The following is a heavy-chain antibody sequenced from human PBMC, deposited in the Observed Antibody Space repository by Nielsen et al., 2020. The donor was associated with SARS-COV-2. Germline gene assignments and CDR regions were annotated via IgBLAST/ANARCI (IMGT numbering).Heavy chain of an antibody. CDR1: GFTFSSYG. CDR3: AREGRVGMYMDV. D-gene: IGHD3-10*01. V-gene: IGHV3-33*01. J-gene: IGHJ6*03. CDR2: IWYDGSNK. Sequence: GGSLRLSCAASGFTFSSYGMHWVRQAPGKGLEWVAVIWYDGSNKYYADSVKGRFTISRDNSKNTLYLQMNSLRAEDTAVYYCAREGRVGMYMDVWGKGTTVTVSS.